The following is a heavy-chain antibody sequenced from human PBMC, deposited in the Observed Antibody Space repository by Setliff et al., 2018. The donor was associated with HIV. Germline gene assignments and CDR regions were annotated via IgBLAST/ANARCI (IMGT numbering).Heavy chain of an antibody. D-gene: IGHD2-15*01. CDR1: GYSINSDYY. CDR3: ARGCSGGTCTSDAFDI. CDR2: YYITGDT. J-gene: IGHJ3*02. V-gene: IGHV4-38-2*02. Sequence: PSETLSLTCTVSGYSINSDYYWAWIRQPSGRGLEWIGHYYITGDTNYNPSLKSRVSISVDTSKNQFSLKLNSATAADTAVYYCARGCSGGTCTSDAFDIWGQGTMVTVSS.